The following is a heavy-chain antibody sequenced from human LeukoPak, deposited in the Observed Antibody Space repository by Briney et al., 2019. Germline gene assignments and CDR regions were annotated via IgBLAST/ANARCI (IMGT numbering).Heavy chain of an antibody. CDR2: LSASGSAT. J-gene: IGHJ4*02. CDR1: GLIFSNYG. Sequence: GGSLRLSCAASGLIFSNYGMNWVRQAPGKGLEWVAALSASGSATSYADSVRGRFTISRDHSKNTLYLQLNSLRVEDTAVYYCASLIPFYLDSSGYPGGYWGQGTLVTVSS. D-gene: IGHD3-22*01. V-gene: IGHV3-23*01. CDR3: ASLIPFYLDSSGYPGGY.